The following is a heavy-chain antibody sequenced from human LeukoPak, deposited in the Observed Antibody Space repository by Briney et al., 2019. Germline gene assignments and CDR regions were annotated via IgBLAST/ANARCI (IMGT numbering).Heavy chain of an antibody. Sequence: GGSLSLSSAASGLTFSNYGMSWFRQAPGKGLEWVSGITSGFTPLYADSVKGRFTISRDNSKSTFHLQMNSLRAEDTAVYYCAKDYSDSRVRDVLLEYWGQGTLVTVSS. CDR3: AKDYSDSRVRDVLLEY. V-gene: IGHV3-23*01. CDR2: ITSGFTP. J-gene: IGHJ4*02. D-gene: IGHD2/OR15-2a*01. CDR1: GLTFSNYG.